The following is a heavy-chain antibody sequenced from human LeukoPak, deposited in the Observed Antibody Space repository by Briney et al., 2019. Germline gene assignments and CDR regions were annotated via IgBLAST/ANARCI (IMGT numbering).Heavy chain of an antibody. CDR2: IGSSGAST. V-gene: IGHV3-23*01. CDR3: AKHGEAYGDSKTDY. Sequence: GGSLRLSXAASGFIFSSYAMSWVRQAPGKGLEWDSAIGSSGASTFYADSVKGRFTISRDNSKNTLYLQMNSLRAEDTAVYYCAKHGEAYGDSKTDYWGQGTLVTVSS. D-gene: IGHD4-17*01. J-gene: IGHJ4*02. CDR1: GFIFSSYA.